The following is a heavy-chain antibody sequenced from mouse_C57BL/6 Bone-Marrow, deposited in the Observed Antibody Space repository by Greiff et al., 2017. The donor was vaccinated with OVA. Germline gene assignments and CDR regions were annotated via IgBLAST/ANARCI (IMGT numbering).Heavy chain of an antibody. CDR1: GYTFTSYG. V-gene: IGHV1-72*01. CDR3: ARYGYYSDY. Sequence: QVQLQQPGAELVKPGASVKLSCKASGYTFTSYGMHWVKQRPGRGLEWIGRIDPKSGGTKYNEKFKSKATLTVDKPSSTAYMQLSSLTSEDSAVYCCARYGYYSDYWGQGPTLTVSS. J-gene: IGHJ2*01. CDR2: IDPKSGGT. D-gene: IGHD2-3*01.